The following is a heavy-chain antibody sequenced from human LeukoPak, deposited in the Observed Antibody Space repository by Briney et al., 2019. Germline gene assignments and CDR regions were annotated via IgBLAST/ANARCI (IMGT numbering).Heavy chain of an antibody. J-gene: IGHJ3*02. V-gene: IGHV3-23*01. CDR2: ISGSGGST. D-gene: IGHD2-21*02. CDR3: ARGFLYCGGDCYEAFDI. CDR1: GFTFSSYA. Sequence: GGSLRLSCAASGFTFSSYAMSWVRQAPGKGLEWVSAISGSGGSTYYADSVKGRFTISRDNSKNTLYLQMNSLRAEDTAVYYCARGFLYCGGDCYEAFDIWGQGTMVTVSS.